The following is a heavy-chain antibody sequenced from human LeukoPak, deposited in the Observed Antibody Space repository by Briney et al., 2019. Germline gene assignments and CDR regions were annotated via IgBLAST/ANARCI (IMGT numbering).Heavy chain of an antibody. V-gene: IGHV3-64D*06. CDR2: INSDDDST. CDR3: VKDRGGITRDFDY. D-gene: IGHD1/OR15-1a*01. CDR1: GFTFSSYA. J-gene: IGHJ4*02. Sequence: GGSLRLSCSASGFTFSSYAMHWVRQAPGKGLEYVSGINSDDDSTSYADSLKDRFTIFGDNSKNTLYLQMSSLKTEDTAVYYCVKDRGGITRDFDYWGQGTLVTVSS.